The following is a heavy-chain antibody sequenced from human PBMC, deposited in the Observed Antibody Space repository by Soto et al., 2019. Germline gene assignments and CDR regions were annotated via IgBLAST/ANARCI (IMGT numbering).Heavy chain of an antibody. CDR3: AKDRTGTTADWYFDL. Sequence: GWSLRLSCASSVFTFISYAMSWVRQAPGKGLEWVSAISGSGGSTYYADSVKGRFTISRDNSKNTLYLQMNSLRAEDTAVYYCAKDRTGTTADWYFDLWGRGTLVTVSS. CDR2: ISGSGGST. D-gene: IGHD1-1*01. V-gene: IGHV3-23*01. J-gene: IGHJ2*01. CDR1: VFTFISYA.